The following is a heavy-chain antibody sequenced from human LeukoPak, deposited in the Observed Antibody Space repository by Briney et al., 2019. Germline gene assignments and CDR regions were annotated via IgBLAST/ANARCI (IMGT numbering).Heavy chain of an antibody. J-gene: IGHJ1*01. D-gene: IGHD4-17*01. V-gene: IGHV4-4*02. CDR2: IYHSGST. CDR3: ARGHSPVTTKVSYFQH. Sequence: SGTLSLTCAVSGGSISSSNWWSWVRQPPGKGLEWIGEIYHSGSTNYNPSLKSRVTISVDTSKNQFSLKLSSVTAADTAVYYCARGHSPVTTKVSYFQHWGQGTLVTVSS. CDR1: GGSISSSNW.